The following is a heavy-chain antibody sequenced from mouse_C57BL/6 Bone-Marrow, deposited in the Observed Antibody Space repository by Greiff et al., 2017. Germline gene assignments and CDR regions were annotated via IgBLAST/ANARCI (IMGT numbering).Heavy chain of an antibody. CDR3: SRWELSFDY. V-gene: IGHV1-81*01. CDR1: GYTFTSYG. CDR2: IYPRSGNT. D-gene: IGHD4-1*01. J-gene: IGHJ2*01. Sequence: LVESGAELARPGASVKLSCKASGYTFTSYGISWVKQRTGQGLEWIGEIYPRSGNTYYNEKFKGKATLTADKSSSTAYMELRSLTSEDSAVYFCSRWELSFDYWGQGTTLTVSS.